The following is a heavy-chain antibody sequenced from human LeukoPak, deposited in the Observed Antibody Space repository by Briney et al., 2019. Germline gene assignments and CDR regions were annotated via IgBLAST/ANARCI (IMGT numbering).Heavy chain of an antibody. Sequence: SETLSLTCAVSGGSISSGGYSWSWIRQPPGKGLEWIGYIYHSGSTYYNPSLKSRVTISVDTSKNQFSLKLSSVTAADTAVYYCARRRRYFDWLQDGGDFDYWGQGTLVTVSS. CDR2: IYHSGST. V-gene: IGHV4-30-2*01. D-gene: IGHD3-9*01. J-gene: IGHJ4*02. CDR3: ARRRRYFDWLQDGGDFDY. CDR1: GGSISSGGYS.